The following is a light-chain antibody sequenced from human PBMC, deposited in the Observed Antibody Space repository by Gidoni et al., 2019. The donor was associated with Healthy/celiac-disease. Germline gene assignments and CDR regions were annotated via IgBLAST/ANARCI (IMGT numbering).Light chain of an antibody. J-gene: IGLJ2*01. CDR2: KDS. V-gene: IGLV3-25*03. CDR3: QSADSSGSYEV. CDR1: ALPKQY. Sequence: SYELTPPPSVSVSPGQTARITCSGDALPKQYAYWYQQKTGQAPVLVIYKDSERPSGIPERFSGSSSGTTVTLTISGVQAEDEADYYCQSADSSGSYEVFGGGTKLTVL.